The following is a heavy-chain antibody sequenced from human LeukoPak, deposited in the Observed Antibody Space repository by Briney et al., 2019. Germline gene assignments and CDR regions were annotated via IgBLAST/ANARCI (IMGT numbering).Heavy chain of an antibody. CDR2: IYYRGST. J-gene: IGHJ4*02. CDR3: ARDLGDGYLANDY. CDR1: GGSIGSGAYY. D-gene: IGHD5-24*01. Sequence: PSETLSLTCTVSGGSIGSGAYYWSWIRQHPGKGLEWIGYIYYRGSTYYNLSLKSRVTISVDASKNQFSLKLSSVTAADTAVYYCARDLGDGYLANDYWGQGTLVTVSS. V-gene: IGHV4-31*03.